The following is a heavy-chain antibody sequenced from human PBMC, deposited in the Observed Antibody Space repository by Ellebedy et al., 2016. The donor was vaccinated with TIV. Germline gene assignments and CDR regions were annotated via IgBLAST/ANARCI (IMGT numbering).Heavy chain of an antibody. D-gene: IGHD6-13*01. CDR3: ARRSSRNVMDV. CDR1: GGSISSSSYY. CDR2: IYYSGST. J-gene: IGHJ6*02. Sequence: MPSETLSLTCTVSGGSISSSSYYWGWIRQPPGKGLEWIGSIYYSGSTYYNPSLKSRVTISVDMSKNQYSLQLNSVTPEDTAVYYCARRSSRNVMDVWGQGTTVTVSS. V-gene: IGHV4-39*01.